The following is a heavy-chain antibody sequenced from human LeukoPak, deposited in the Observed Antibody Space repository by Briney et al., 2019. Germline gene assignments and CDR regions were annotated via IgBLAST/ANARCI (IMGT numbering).Heavy chain of an antibody. CDR1: GFTFSSYG. J-gene: IGHJ4*02. CDR2: ISYDGSNK. D-gene: IGHD3-22*01. V-gene: IGHV3-30*03. CDR3: ARTYYYDSSGYSFDY. Sequence: GGSLRLSCAASGFTFSSYGMHWVRQAPGKGLEWVAVISYDGSNKYYADSVKGRFTISRDNSKNTLYLQMNSLRAEDTAVYYCARTYYYDSSGYSFDYWGQGTLVTVSS.